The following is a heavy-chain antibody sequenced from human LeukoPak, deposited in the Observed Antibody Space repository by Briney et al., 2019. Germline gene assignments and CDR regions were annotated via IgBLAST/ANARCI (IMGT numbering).Heavy chain of an antibody. D-gene: IGHD2-2*01. V-gene: IGHV4-39*01. CDR1: GGSISSSSYY. CDR3: ARGDRDCSSTSCYGDFDY. CDR2: IYYSGGT. Sequence: SETLSLTCTVSGGSISSSSYYWGWIRQPPGKGLEWIGSIYYSGGTYYNPSLKSRVTISVDTSKNQFSLKLSSVTAADTAVYYCARGDRDCSSTSCYGDFDYWGQGTLVTVSS. J-gene: IGHJ4*02.